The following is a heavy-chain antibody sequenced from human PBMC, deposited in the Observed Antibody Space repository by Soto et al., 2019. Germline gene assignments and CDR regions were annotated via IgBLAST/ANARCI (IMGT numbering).Heavy chain of an antibody. J-gene: IGHJ5*02. CDR3: AKDRLPSSITISFNWFDP. CDR1: GYTFTSYD. D-gene: IGHD3-3*01. CDR2: MNPNSGNT. Sequence: QVQLVQSGAEVKKPGASVKASCKASGYTFTSYDINWVRQATGQGLEWMGWMNPNSGNTGYAQKFQGRVTMTRNTSISTAYMELSSLRSEDTAVYYCAKDRLPSSITISFNWFDPWGQGTLVTVSS. V-gene: IGHV1-8*01.